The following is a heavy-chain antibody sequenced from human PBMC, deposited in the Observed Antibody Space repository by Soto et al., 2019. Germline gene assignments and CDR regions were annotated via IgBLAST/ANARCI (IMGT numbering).Heavy chain of an antibody. CDR3: ARDVTRNHNCFDL. V-gene: IGHV4-30-4*07. J-gene: IGHJ5*02. Sequence: SETLSLTCAVSGGSISRGGYSWSWIRQPPGKGLEWIGYIYYSGRTYYNPSLKSRVTISVDTSKNQFSLKLSSVTAADTAVYSCARDVTRNHNCFDLWGHGTLVTVSS. D-gene: IGHD2-2*01. CDR1: GGSISRGGYS. CDR2: IYYSGRT.